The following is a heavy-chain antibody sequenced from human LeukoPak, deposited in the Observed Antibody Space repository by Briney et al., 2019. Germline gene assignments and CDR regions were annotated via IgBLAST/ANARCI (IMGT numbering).Heavy chain of an antibody. Sequence: SGPTLVNPTQTLTLTCTSSGFSLSTRGVGVGWIRQPPGKALEWLALIYWNDDRRYSPSLKNRLTITKDTSKNQVVLTMTNMDPVDTATYYCAHRGVSSSHYYFDYWGQGTLVTVSS. J-gene: IGHJ4*02. CDR2: IYWNDDR. V-gene: IGHV2-5*01. CDR3: AHRGVSSSHYYFDY. CDR1: GFSLSTRGVG. D-gene: IGHD6-13*01.